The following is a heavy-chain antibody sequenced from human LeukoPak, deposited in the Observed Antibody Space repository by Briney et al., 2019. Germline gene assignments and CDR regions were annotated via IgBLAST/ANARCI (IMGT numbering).Heavy chain of an antibody. V-gene: IGHV3-74*01. D-gene: IGHD6-6*01. CDR3: ARGPNSNWSGLDF. CDR1: GFSFSGHW. Sequence: PGGSLRLSCTASGFSFSGHWMHWARQLPGKGLVWVSRISPTGSTTSYADSVKDRFTVSRDNAKNTLYLQVNNLRAEDTAVYYCARGPNSNWSGLDFWGRGTLLTVSS. CDR2: ISPTGSTT. J-gene: IGHJ4*02.